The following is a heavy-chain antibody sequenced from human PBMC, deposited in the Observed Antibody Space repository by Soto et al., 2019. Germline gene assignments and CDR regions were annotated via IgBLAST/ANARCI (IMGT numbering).Heavy chain of an antibody. V-gene: IGHV3-30*18. Sequence: QVQLVESGGGVVQPGRSLRLSCAASGFTFSSYGMHWVRQAPGKGLEWVAVISYDGRYKYYADSVKGRFTISRDNSKNSRYLQMNSLRAEDTAVYYCAKQGPLLWYFDLWGRGTLVTVSS. J-gene: IGHJ2*01. CDR1: GFTFSSYG. CDR2: ISYDGRYK. CDR3: AKQGPLLWYFDL. D-gene: IGHD3-10*01.